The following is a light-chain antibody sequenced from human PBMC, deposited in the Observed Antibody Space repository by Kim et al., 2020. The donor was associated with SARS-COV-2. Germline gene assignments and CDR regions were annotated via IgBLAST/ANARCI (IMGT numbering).Light chain of an antibody. CDR3: QSYDRGYHWV. V-gene: IGLV6-57*03. J-gene: IGLJ3*02. Sequence: TAPRSCPRSRCGIAGNVVQWYQQRPGSAPTTVIYEHKQRPSGVPDRFSGSVDSSSNSASLTISGLKTEDEADYYCQSYDRGYHWVFGGGTQLTVL. CDR1: RCGIAGNV. CDR2: EHK.